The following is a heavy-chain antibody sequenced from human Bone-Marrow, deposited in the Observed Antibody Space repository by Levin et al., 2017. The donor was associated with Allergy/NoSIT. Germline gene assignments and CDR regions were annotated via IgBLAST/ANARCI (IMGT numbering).Heavy chain of an antibody. V-gene: IGHV3-30*04. CDR2: ISFDGAKK. J-gene: IGHJ3*01. Sequence: AGGSLRLSCAGSGFTFSYNAMHWVRQAPGKGLEWVAVISFDGAKKQYADSVKGRFNISRDNSRNTLYLQMNSLRIEDTAVYYCSRPDYSDSRHAFDVWGQGTVVTVSS. CDR3: SRPDYSDSRHAFDV. CDR1: GFTFSYNA. D-gene: IGHD4-11*01.